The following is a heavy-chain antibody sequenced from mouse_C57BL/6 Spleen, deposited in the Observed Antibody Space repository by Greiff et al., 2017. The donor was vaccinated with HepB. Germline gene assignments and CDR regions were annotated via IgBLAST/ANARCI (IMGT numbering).Heavy chain of an antibody. CDR3: AREDLDY. CDR2: ISSGSSTI. J-gene: IGHJ2*01. CDR1: GFTFSDYG. Sequence: EVKLMEPGGGLVKPGGSLKLSCAASGFTFSDYGMNWVRQAPEKGLEWVAYISSGSSTIYYADKVKGRFTISRDKAKNTLYLQMTSLRSEDTAVYYCAREDLDYWGQGTTLTVSS. V-gene: IGHV5-17*01.